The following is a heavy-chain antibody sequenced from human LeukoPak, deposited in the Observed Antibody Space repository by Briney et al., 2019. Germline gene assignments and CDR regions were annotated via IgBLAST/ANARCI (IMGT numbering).Heavy chain of an antibody. D-gene: IGHD1-1*01. V-gene: IGHV3-7*01. CDR1: GFIFSNSW. J-gene: IGHJ5*02. Sequence: GGSLRLSCAASGFIFSNSWMNWVRQAPGKGLEWVANINLDGGEERYVDSVKGRFTISRDNSKNTLYLQMNSLRAEDTAVYYCTKDQTKRDNNWFDPWGQGTLVTVSS. CDR3: TKDQTKRDNNWFDP. CDR2: INLDGGEE.